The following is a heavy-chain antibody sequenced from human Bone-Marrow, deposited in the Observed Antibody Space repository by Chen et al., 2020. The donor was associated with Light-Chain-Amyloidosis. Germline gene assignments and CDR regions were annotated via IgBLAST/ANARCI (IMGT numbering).Heavy chain of an antibody. J-gene: IGHJ4*02. CDR3: ASSIAVAGRGVYYFDY. Sequence: QLHLQESGPGLVKPSETLSLTCTVPGCSTGSSSQYWGWIRQPPGKGLEWIGSIYYSGSTYYNPSLKRRVTISVDTSKNQFSLKLSSVTAADTAVYYCASSIAVAGRGVYYFDYWGQGTLVTVSS. D-gene: IGHD6-19*01. CDR1: GCSTGSSSQY. CDR2: IYYSGST. V-gene: IGHV4-39*01.